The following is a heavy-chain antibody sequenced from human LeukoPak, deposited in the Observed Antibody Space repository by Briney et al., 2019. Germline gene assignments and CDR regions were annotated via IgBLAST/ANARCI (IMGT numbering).Heavy chain of an antibody. J-gene: IGHJ4*02. V-gene: IGHV3-30*18. CDR2: ISYDENRQ. CDR3: ANARGVVGINPEFEY. Sequence: GGSLRLSCAASGFTFSSYAMSWVRQAPGKGLEWVAGISYDENRQYYTDSVRGRFTISRDNSKNTFHLQMSSLRAEDTAVYFCANARGVVGINPEFEYWGQGTLVTVSS. CDR1: GFTFSSYA. D-gene: IGHD1-26*01.